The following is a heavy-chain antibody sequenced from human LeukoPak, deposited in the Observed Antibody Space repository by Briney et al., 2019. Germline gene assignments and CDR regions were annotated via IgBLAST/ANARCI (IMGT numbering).Heavy chain of an antibody. V-gene: IGHV3-30*04. CDR2: ISYDGSNK. D-gene: IGHD1-1*01. Sequence: PGGSLRLSCAASGFTFSSYAMHWVRQAPGKGLEWVAVISYDGSNKHYADSVKGRFTISRDNSKNTLYLQMNSLRAEDTAVYYCASLLDRLFDYWGQGTLVTVSS. J-gene: IGHJ4*02. CDR3: ASLLDRLFDY. CDR1: GFTFSSYA.